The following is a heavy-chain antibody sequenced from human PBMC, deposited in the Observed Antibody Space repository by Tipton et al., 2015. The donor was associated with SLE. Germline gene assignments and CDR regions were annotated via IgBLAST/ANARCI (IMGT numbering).Heavy chain of an antibody. J-gene: IGHJ6*04. CDR2: TYYRSKWSN. CDR3: ARAMGGGFGESLEYYGREV. D-gene: IGHD3-10*01. CDR1: GASVSTSSVA. Sequence: GLVKPSQTLSLTCAISGASVSTSSVAWNWIRQSPSSGLELLGRTYYRSKWSNDYAVSVKSRITINPDTSKNQLSLQLNSVTPEDTAVYYCARAMGGGFGESLEYYGREVWGKGTTGTVSS. V-gene: IGHV6-1*01.